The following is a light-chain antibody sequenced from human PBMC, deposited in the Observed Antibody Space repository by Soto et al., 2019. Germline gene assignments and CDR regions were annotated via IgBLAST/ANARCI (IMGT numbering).Light chain of an antibody. CDR3: QQYDNLPTYT. J-gene: IGKJ2*01. V-gene: IGKV1-33*01. CDR1: QSISSY. Sequence: DIKMTQSPSSLSASVGNRVTITCRASQSISSYLNWYQQKPGKAPKLLIYAASSLETGVPSRFSGSGSGTDFTFTISSLQPEDIATYYCQQYDNLPTYTFGQGTKVDIK. CDR2: AAS.